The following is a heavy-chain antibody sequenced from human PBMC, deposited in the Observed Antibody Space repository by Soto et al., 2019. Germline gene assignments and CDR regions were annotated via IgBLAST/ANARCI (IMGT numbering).Heavy chain of an antibody. J-gene: IGHJ6*02. D-gene: IGHD6-19*01. CDR1: GYSFTSYW. Sequence: PGESLKISCKGSGYSFTSYWISWVRQMPGKGLEWMGRIDPSDSYTNYSPSFQGHVTISADKSISTAYLQWSSLKASDTAMYYCASRPFTIAVADPQGGMDVWGQGTTVTVSS. CDR2: IDPSDSYT. CDR3: ASRPFTIAVADPQGGMDV. V-gene: IGHV5-10-1*01.